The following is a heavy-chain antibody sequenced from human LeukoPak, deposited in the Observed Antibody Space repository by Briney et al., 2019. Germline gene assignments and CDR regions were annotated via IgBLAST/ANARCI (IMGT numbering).Heavy chain of an antibody. CDR2: SSTSSSYI. CDR3: AKDDSYIRFYS. V-gene: IGHV3-21*04. D-gene: IGHD3-22*01. CDR1: GFTFSRHS. Sequence: GGSLRLSCAASGFTFSRHSMNWVRQAPGKGLEWVSSSSTSSSYIYYADSVKGRFTISRDNSRNTLYLQMNSLRAEDTAVYHCAKDDSYIRFYSWGQGTLVTVSS. J-gene: IGHJ5*01.